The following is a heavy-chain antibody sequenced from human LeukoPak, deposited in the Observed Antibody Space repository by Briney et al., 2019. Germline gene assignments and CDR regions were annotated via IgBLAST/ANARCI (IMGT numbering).Heavy chain of an antibody. V-gene: IGHV4-38-2*01. CDR3: ARLIPRMTTVTTNWFDP. CDR2: IYHSGST. Sequence: PSETLSLTCAVSGYSISSGYYWGWIRQPPGKGPEWIGSIYHSGSTYYNPSLKSRVTISVDTSKNQFSLKLSSVTAADTAVYYCARLIPRMTTVTTNWFDPWGQGTLVTVSS. D-gene: IGHD4-11*01. CDR1: GYSISSGYY. J-gene: IGHJ5*02.